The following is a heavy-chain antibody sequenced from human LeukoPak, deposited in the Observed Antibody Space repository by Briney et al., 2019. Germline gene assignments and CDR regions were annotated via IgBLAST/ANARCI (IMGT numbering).Heavy chain of an antibody. CDR2: ISYDGNYK. D-gene: IGHD4-23*01. CDR1: GFTFSSSG. V-gene: IGHV3-30*18. CDR3: AKDPATTSVVNSHPDY. Sequence: GGSLRLSCAASGFTFSSSGMHWVRQAPGKGLEWVAAISYDGNYKYYADSVKGRFTISRDNSKNTLTLQMNSLTAEDTAVYHCAKDPATTSVVNSHPDYWGQGTLVTVSS. J-gene: IGHJ4*02.